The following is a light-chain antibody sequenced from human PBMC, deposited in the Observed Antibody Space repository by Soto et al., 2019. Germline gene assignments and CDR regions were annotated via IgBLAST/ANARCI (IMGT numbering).Light chain of an antibody. CDR1: QSVRSS. Sequence: EIVMTQSPATLSVSPGERANLSCRASQSVRSSLAWYQQKPGQAPRLLIYGVSTRATGIPARFSGSGSGTEFTLTISSLQSEDFAVYYCQQYNDWPPWTFGQGTKVEIK. CDR2: GVS. J-gene: IGKJ1*01. V-gene: IGKV3-15*01. CDR3: QQYNDWPPWT.